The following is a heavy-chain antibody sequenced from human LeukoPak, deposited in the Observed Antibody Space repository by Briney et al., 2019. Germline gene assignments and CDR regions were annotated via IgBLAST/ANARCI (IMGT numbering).Heavy chain of an antibody. Sequence: KSSETLSLTCTVSGGSISSSSYYWGWIRQPPGKGLEWIGSIYYSGSTYYNPSLKGRVTISVDTSKNQFSLKLSFVTAADTAVYYCARVGDYVWETYRMFDYWGQGALVTVSS. J-gene: IGHJ4*02. D-gene: IGHD3-16*02. CDR3: ARVGDYVWETYRMFDY. CDR2: IYYSGST. CDR1: GGSISSSSYY. V-gene: IGHV4-39*07.